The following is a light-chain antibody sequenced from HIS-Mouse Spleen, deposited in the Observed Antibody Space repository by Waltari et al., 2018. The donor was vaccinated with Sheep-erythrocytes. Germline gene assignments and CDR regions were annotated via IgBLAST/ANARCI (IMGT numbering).Light chain of an antibody. V-gene: IGLV3-1*01. CDR1: HCEDQS. CDR2: HDS. Sequence: SYELTQPPSVSVSPGQTASITCPGHHCEDQSACWYQQKPGQSPVLVIYHDSKRPSGNPERFSGSNSGNTATLTISGTQAMDEADYYCQAWDSSTAWVFGGGTKLTVL. J-gene: IGLJ3*02. CDR3: QAWDSSTAWV.